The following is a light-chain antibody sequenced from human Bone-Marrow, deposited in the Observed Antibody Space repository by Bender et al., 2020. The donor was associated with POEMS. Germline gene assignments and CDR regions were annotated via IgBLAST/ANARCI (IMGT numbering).Light chain of an antibody. Sequence: QSVLTQPPSASGTPGQRVTISCSGSGSNIGGYPVNWYQQLPGTAPRLLIFTNNERPSGVFNRFSGSRSGNTASLTISGLQPEDEADYICCSYAGSDTWDVFGTGTSVSVL. CDR2: TNN. J-gene: IGLJ1*01. CDR3: CSYAGSDTWDV. CDR1: GSNIGGYP. V-gene: IGLV1-44*01.